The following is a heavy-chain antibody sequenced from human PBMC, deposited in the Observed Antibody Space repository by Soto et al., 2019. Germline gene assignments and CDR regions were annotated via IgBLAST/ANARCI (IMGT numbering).Heavy chain of an antibody. CDR2: INGDGIST. J-gene: IGHJ4*02. D-gene: IGHD2-15*01. Sequence: EVQLVESGGDLVQPGGSLRLSCAASGFTFSSYWMHWVRQDPEKGLVWVSRINGDGISTSYADSVKGRFTISRDNAKDTLYLHMNSPGAEDTAVYYCATISPGTYCRGGNCYSDYWGQGTLVTVSS. CDR1: GFTFSSYW. CDR3: ATISPGTYCRGGNCYSDY. V-gene: IGHV3-74*01.